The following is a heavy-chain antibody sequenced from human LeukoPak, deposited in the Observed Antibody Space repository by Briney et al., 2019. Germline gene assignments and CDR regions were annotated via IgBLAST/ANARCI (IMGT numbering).Heavy chain of an antibody. J-gene: IGHJ4*02. CDR2: ISGSGGST. Sequence: GGSLRLSCAASGFTFGSYAMSWVRQAPGKGLEWVSAISGSGGSTYYAASVKGRLTIPRDNSKNTLYLQMNSLRAEDTAMYYCTRGSSGSYYNSRFDYWGQGALVSVSS. CDR3: TRGSSGSYYNSRFDY. D-gene: IGHD3-10*01. CDR1: GFTFGSYA. V-gene: IGHV3-23*01.